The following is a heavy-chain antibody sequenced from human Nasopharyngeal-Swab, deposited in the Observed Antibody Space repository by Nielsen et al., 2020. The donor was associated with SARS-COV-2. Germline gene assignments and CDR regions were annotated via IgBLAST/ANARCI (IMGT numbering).Heavy chain of an antibody. CDR3: AREVVGGLVDS. J-gene: IGHJ4*02. Sequence: SETLSFTCTVSGDSISRYYWGWIRQPPGKGLEWIGDFSYSVITHYNASLKSRVTISLDTSKNQFSLKLSSVTAADTGVYYCAREVVGGLVDSWGQGILVTVSS. CDR1: GDSISRYY. CDR2: FSYSVIT. V-gene: IGHV4-59*12. D-gene: IGHD1-26*01.